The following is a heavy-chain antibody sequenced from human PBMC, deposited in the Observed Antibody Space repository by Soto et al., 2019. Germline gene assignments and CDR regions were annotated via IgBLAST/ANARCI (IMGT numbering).Heavy chain of an antibody. J-gene: IGHJ2*01. CDR3: ARYYYASSGYWYFDL. CDR1: GYTFTSYA. D-gene: IGHD3-22*01. V-gene: IGHV1-3*01. Sequence: ASVKFSGKASGYTFTSYAMHWVRQAPGQRLEWMGWINAGNGNTKYSQKFQGRVSITRDTSAGTAYMGLSRLRSEDTAVYYCARYYYASSGYWYFDLCGRGTLVTVSS. CDR2: INAGNGNT.